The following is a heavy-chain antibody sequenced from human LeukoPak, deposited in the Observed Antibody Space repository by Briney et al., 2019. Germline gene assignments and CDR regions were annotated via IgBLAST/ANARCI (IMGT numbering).Heavy chain of an antibody. CDR1: GYSISSGYY. CDR3: ARGQKLVNY. CDR2: IYHSGST. Sequence: SETLSLTCTVSGYSISSGYYWGWIRQPPGKGLEWIGSIYHSGSTYYNPSLKSRVTISVDTSKNQFSLKLSSVTAADTAVYYCARGQKLVNYWGQGTLVTVSS. J-gene: IGHJ4*02. V-gene: IGHV4-38-2*02. D-gene: IGHD6-6*01.